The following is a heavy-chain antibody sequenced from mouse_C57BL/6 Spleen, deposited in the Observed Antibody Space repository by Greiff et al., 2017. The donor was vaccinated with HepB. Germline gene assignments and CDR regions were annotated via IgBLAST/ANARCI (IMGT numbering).Heavy chain of an antibody. CDR2: FYPGSGSI. CDR3: ARHEEDYYGRGNYAMDY. CDR1: GYTFTEYT. D-gene: IGHD1-1*01. Sequence: QVQLQQSGAELVKPGASVKLSCKASGYTFTEYTIHWVKQRSGQGLEWIGWFYPGSGSIKYNEKFKDKATLTADKSSSTVYMELSRLTSEDSAVYFCARHEEDYYGRGNYAMDYWGQGTSVTVSS. J-gene: IGHJ4*01. V-gene: IGHV1-62-2*01.